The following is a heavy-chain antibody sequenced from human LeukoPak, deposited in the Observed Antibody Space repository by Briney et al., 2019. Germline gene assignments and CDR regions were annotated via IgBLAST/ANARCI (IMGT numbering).Heavy chain of an antibody. D-gene: IGHD2-15*01. V-gene: IGHV1-46*01. CDR2: INPSGGST. CDR1: GYTFTSYF. J-gene: IGHJ6*03. Sequence: ASVKVSCKASGYTFTSYFMHWVRQAPGQGLEWMGIINPSGGSTSYAQKFQGRVTMTRDTSTSTVHMELSSLRSEDTAVYFCARDPPICSGGSCYSGSYMDVWGKGTTVTIFS. CDR3: ARDPPICSGGSCYSGSYMDV.